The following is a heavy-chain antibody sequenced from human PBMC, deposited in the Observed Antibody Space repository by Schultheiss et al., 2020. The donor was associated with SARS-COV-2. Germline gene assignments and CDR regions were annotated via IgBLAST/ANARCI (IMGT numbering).Heavy chain of an antibody. J-gene: IGHJ4*02. CDR2: FYYTGSP. CDR3: ARSPTITKAGDFYYFDY. CDR1: GDSISSEGYY. V-gene: IGHV4-39*01. D-gene: IGHD5-24*01. Sequence: SQTLSLTCTVSGDSISSEGYYWNWIRQPPGKGLEYIGIFYYTGSPYYNPSLKSRVTISVDTSKNQFSLKLSSVTAAETAVYYCARSPTITKAGDFYYFDYWGQGTLVTVSS.